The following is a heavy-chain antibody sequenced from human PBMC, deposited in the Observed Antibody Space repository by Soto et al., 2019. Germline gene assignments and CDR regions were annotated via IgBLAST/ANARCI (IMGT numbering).Heavy chain of an antibody. CDR2: IIPICGKA. CDR1: GGTFSSYA. V-gene: IGHV1-69*01. CDR3: ARGYCSGGSCYRPFDY. J-gene: IGHJ4*02. Sequence: QVQLVQSGAEVKKPGSSVKVSCKASGGTFSSYAISWVRQAPGQGLEWMGGIIPICGKANYAQKFQGRVTMTADESTSTAYMELSSLRSEDTAVYYCARGYCSGGSCYRPFDYWGQGTLVTVSS. D-gene: IGHD2-15*01.